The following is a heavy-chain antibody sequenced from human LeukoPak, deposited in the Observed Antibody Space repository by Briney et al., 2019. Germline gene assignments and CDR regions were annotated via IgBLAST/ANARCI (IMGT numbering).Heavy chain of an antibody. Sequence: GGSLRLSCAASGFTYDDYAMHWVRQAPGKGLEWVSLISGDGGSTYYADSVKGRFTISRDNSKNSLYLQMNSLRTEDTALYYCAKDNYPATATNYYYYGMDVWGQGTTVTVSS. CDR1: GFTYDDYA. J-gene: IGHJ6*02. CDR2: ISGDGGST. V-gene: IGHV3-43*02. CDR3: AKDNYPATATNYYYYGMDV. D-gene: IGHD4-17*01.